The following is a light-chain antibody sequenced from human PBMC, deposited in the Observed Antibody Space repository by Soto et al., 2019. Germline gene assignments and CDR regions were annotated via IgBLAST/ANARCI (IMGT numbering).Light chain of an antibody. V-gene: IGLV4-69*01. CDR1: SGHSNYA. J-gene: IGLJ2*01. CDR3: QTWGTGIQGV. Sequence: QLVLTQSPSASASLGASVKLTCTLSSGHSNYAIAWHQQQPEKGPRYLMKLNSDGSHNKGDGIPDRFSGSSSGAERYLTISGLQSEDEADYYCQTWGTGIQGVFGGGTKLTVL. CDR2: LNSDGSH.